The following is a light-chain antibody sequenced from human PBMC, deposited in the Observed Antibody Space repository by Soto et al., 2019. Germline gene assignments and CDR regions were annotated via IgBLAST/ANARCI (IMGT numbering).Light chain of an antibody. V-gene: IGKV1-5*01. Sequence: DIQMTQSPSTLSASVGDRVTITCRASQSISSWLAWYQQKPGKAPKLLIYDASSLESGVPSRFSGSGSGTEFTLTISCLQPDDFATYSCQQYNSYSPYTFGQGTKLEIK. J-gene: IGKJ2*01. CDR3: QQYNSYSPYT. CDR2: DAS. CDR1: QSISSW.